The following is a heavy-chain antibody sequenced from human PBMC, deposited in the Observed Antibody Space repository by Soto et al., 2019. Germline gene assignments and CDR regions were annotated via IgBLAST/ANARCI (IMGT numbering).Heavy chain of an antibody. CDR2: IYYSGST. D-gene: IGHD3-22*01. J-gene: IGHJ4*02. V-gene: IGHV4-39*01. CDR1: GGSISSSSYY. CDR3: ARHYNTYYYDSSGYYWAL. Sequence: LSLTCTVSGGSISSSSYYCGLIRQPPWKGLEWIGSIYYSGSTYYNPSLKSRVTISVDTSKNQFSLKLSSVTAADTAVYYCARHYNTYYYDSSGYYWALWGQGTLVTVSS.